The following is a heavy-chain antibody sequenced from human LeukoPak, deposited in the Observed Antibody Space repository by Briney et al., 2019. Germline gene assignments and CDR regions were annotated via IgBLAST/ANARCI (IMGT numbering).Heavy chain of an antibody. CDR1: GFTFSSYT. Sequence: QPGGSLRLSCAASGFTFSSYTMNWVRQAPGKGLEWVAFIPYDGSNKYYADSVKGRFTISRDNSKNTLYLQMNSLRPEDTAVYYCAKVVGSSSSPLDYWGQGTLVTVSS. V-gene: IGHV3-30*02. D-gene: IGHD6-6*01. CDR3: AKVVGSSSSPLDY. CDR2: IPYDGSNK. J-gene: IGHJ4*02.